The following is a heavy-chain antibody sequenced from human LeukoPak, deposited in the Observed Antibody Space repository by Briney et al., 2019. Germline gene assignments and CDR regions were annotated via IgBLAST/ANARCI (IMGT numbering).Heavy chain of an antibody. CDR3: ARHVRYYYDSSGYPSIRFDY. CDR2: IYYSGST. V-gene: IGHV4-39*01. CDR1: GASISSSSYY. D-gene: IGHD3-22*01. Sequence: SETLSLTCTVSGASISSSSYYWGWIRQPPGKGLEWIGSIYYSGSTYYNPSLKSRVTISVDTSKSQFSLKLSSVTAADTAVYYCARHVRYYYDSSGYPSIRFDYWGQGTLVTVSS. J-gene: IGHJ4*02.